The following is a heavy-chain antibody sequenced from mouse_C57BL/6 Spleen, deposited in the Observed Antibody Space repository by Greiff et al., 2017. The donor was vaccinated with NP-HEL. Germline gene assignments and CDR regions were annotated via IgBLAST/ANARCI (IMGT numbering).Heavy chain of an antibody. CDR3: ARQSYYGSSYWYFDV. CDR2: ISSGGSYT. CDR1: GFTFSSYG. V-gene: IGHV5-6*01. J-gene: IGHJ1*03. Sequence: EVKLMESGGDLVKPGGSLKLSCAASGFTFSSYGMSWVRQTPDKRLEWVATISSGGSYTYYPASVKGRFTISRDNAKNTLYLQMRSLKPEDTAMYYCARQSYYGSSYWYFDVWGTGTTVTVSS. D-gene: IGHD1-1*01.